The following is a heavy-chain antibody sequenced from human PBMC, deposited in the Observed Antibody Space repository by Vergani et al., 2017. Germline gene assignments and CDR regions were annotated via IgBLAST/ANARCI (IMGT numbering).Heavy chain of an antibody. CDR2: IIPIFGTA. CDR3: ARGVKAAPRGWETGAYFDY. D-gene: IGHD6-6*01. Sequence: QVQLVQSGAEVKKPGSSVKVSCKASGGTFSSYAISWVRQAPGQGLEWMGGIIPIFGTANYAQKFQGRVTITADESTSTAYMELSSLRSEDTAVYYCARGVKAAPRGWETGAYFDYWGQGTLVTVSS. CDR1: GGTFSSYA. V-gene: IGHV1-69*01. J-gene: IGHJ4*02.